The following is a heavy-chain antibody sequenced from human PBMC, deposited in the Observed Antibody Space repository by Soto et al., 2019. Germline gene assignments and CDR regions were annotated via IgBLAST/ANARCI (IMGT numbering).Heavy chain of an antibody. CDR2: IFATSTTI. CDR3: ARDKDWAFDY. D-gene: IGHD3-9*01. CDR1: GFTFSSYS. V-gene: IGHV3-48*04. J-gene: IGHJ4*02. Sequence: PVGSLRLSCVASGFTFSSYSMVWVRQAPGKGLEWISYIFATSTTIYYADSVKGRFTVSRDNAQNSLFLLMNSLRAEDTAVYYCARDKDWAFDYWGQGTLVTVSS.